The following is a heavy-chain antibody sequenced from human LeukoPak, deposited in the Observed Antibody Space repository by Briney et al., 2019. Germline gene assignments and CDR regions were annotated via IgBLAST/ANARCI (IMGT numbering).Heavy chain of an antibody. D-gene: IGHD4-17*01. CDR3: ARTTTVTKGLDY. V-gene: IGHV4-59*12. CDR1: GGSFSSYY. CDR2: IYYSGST. Sequence: SETLSLTCTVSGGSFSSYYWSWIRQPPGTGLEWIGYIYYSGSTYYNPSLKSRVSISVDTSKNQFSLKLSSVTAADTAVYYCARTTTVTKGLDYWGQGTLVTVSS. J-gene: IGHJ4*02.